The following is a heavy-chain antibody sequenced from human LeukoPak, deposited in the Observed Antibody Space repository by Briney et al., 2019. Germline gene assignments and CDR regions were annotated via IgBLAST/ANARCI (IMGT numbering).Heavy chain of an antibody. CDR2: ISAYNGNT. CDR3: ARSAKLFWSGYSDY. V-gene: IGHV1-18*01. CDR1: GYTFTSYG. J-gene: IGHJ4*02. D-gene: IGHD3-3*01. Sequence: GASVKVSCKASGYTFTSYGISWVRQAPGQGLEWMGWISAYNGNTNYAQKLQGRVTMTTDTSTSTAYMELRSLRSDDTAVYYCARSAKLFWSGYSDYWGQGTLVTVSS.